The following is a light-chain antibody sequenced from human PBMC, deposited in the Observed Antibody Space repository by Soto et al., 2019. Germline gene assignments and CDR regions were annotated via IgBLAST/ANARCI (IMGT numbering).Light chain of an antibody. CDR3: ASYTRSSTSVM. J-gene: IGLJ3*02. V-gene: IGLV2-14*01. CDR1: SSDVGGYKY. CDR2: EVS. Sequence: QSVLTQPASVSGSPGQSITISCTGTSSDVGGYKYVSWYQQHPDKAPKLIIFEVSNRPSGISSRFSGAKSGNTASLTISGLQAEDEADYYCASYTRSSTSVMFGRGTKVTVL.